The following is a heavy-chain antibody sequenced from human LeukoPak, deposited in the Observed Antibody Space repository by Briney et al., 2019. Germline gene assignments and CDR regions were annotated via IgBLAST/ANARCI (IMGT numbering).Heavy chain of an antibody. V-gene: IGHV3-33*01. D-gene: IGHD3-10*01. J-gene: IGHJ5*02. CDR2: IWYDGSNK. Sequence: GGSLRLSCAASGFTFSSYGMHWVRQAPGKGLEWVAVIWYDGSNKYYADSVKGRFTISRDNSKNTLYLRMNSLRAEDTAVYYCARDRYGSGFNWFDPWGQGTLVTVSS. CDR1: GFTFSSYG. CDR3: ARDRYGSGFNWFDP.